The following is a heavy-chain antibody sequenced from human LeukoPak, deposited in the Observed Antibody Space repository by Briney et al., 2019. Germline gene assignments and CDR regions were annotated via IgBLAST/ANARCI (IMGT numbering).Heavy chain of an antibody. V-gene: IGHV4-59*01. CDR3: ARDDSSGSLDY. D-gene: IGHD3-22*01. CDR2: IYYSGST. J-gene: IGHJ4*02. CDR1: GGSISSYY. Sequence: PETLSLTCTVSGGSISSYYWSWIRQPPGKGLEWIGYIYYSGSTNYNPSLKSRVTISVDTSKNQFSLKLSSVTAADTAVYYCARDDSSGSLDYWGQGTLVTVSS.